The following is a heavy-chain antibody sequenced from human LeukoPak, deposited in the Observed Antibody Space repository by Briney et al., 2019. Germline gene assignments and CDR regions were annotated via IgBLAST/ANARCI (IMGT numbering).Heavy chain of an antibody. J-gene: IGHJ4*02. V-gene: IGHV3-64*01. CDR2: ISSNGGST. Sequence: PGGSLRLSCAASGFTFSSYAMHWVRQAPGKGLEYVSAISSNGGSTYYANSVKGRFTIPRDNSKNTLYLQMGSLRAEDMAVYYCARVAQGGYNDYWGQGTLVTVSS. CDR3: ARVAQGGYNDY. D-gene: IGHD5-24*01. CDR1: GFTFSSYA.